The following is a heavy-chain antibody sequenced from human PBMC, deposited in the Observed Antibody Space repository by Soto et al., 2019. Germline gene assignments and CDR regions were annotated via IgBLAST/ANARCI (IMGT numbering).Heavy chain of an antibody. J-gene: IGHJ3*02. V-gene: IGHV3-30-3*01. Sequence: GGSLRLSCAASGFTFSGYAMHWVRQAPGKGLEWVAVISYDGSNKYYADSVKGRFTISRDNSKNTLYLQMNSLRAEDTAVYYCARETSNDAFDIWGQGTMVTVSS. CDR2: ISYDGSNK. CDR1: GFTFSGYA. CDR3: ARETSNDAFDI.